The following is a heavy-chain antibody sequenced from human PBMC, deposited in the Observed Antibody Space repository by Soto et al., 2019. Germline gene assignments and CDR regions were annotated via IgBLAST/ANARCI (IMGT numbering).Heavy chain of an antibody. V-gene: IGHV4-59*08. CDR2: IYYSGST. CDR3: AKRDGTGFDN. Sequence: SETLSLTCTVSGGSISSYYWSWIRQPPGKGLEWIGYIYYSGSTNYNPSLKSRVTISVDTSKNQFSLKLTSVTAADTAVYYCAKRDGTGFDNWGPGTLVTVSS. J-gene: IGHJ4*02. CDR1: GGSISSYY.